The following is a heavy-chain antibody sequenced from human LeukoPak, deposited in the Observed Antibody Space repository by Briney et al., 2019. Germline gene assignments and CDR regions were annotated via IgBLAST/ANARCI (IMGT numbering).Heavy chain of an antibody. D-gene: IGHD3-22*01. CDR3: ARDPPYFYDTKDYMDV. CDR1: GYTFTSYG. CDR2: INPSGGST. J-gene: IGHJ6*03. V-gene: IGHV1-46*01. Sequence: ASVKVSCKASGYTFTSYGMNWVRQAPGQGLEWMGIINPSGGSTSYAQKFQGRVTMTRDMSTNTVYMELSSLRSEDTAVYYCARDPPYFYDTKDYMDVWGKGTTVTVSS.